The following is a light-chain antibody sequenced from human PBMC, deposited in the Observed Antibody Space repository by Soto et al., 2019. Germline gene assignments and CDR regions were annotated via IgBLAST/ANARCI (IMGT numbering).Light chain of an antibody. CDR1: VLAKKY. V-gene: IGLV3-27*01. CDR2: KDS. J-gene: IGLJ3*02. Sequence: SSELTQPSSVSVSPGQTARLTCSGDVLAKKYGRWFQKKPGQSPVVVTYKDSERPSGIPERFSGSSSGTTVTLTISGAQVEDEADYYCYSATNNSLAVFGGGTKLTVL. CDR3: YSATNNSLAV.